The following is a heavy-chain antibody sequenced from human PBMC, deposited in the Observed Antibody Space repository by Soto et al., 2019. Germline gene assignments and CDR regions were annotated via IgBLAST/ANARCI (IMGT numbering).Heavy chain of an antibody. V-gene: IGHV4-4*07. Sequence: SETVSLTCTVSGASITGSSYWSWIRQPAGKGLEWIGRFSLSGTTNYNPSLRSRVTMSADVSKNQFSLRLTSVTAADTAVYYCAKNGLSSSPSAIDSWGQGTLVTVSS. CDR1: GASITGSSY. D-gene: IGHD6-6*01. CDR3: AKNGLSSSPSAIDS. CDR2: FSLSGTT. J-gene: IGHJ4*02.